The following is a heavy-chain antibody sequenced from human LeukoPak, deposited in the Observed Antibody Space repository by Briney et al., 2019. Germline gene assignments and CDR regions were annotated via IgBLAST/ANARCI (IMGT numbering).Heavy chain of an antibody. D-gene: IGHD6-13*01. V-gene: IGHV3-30*04. CDR1: GFTFSSYA. CDR2: ISYDGSNK. Sequence: GGSLRLSCAASGFTFSSYAMRWVRQAPGKGLEWVAVISYDGSNKYYADSVKGRFTISRDNSKNTLYLQMNSLRAEDTAVYYCARDLSSSWFDIYYYYYGMDVWGKGTTVTVSS. CDR3: ARDLSSSWFDIYYYYYGMDV. J-gene: IGHJ6*04.